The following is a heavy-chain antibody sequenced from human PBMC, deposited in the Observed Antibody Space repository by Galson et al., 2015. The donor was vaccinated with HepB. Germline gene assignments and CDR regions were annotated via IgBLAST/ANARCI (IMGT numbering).Heavy chain of an antibody. J-gene: IGHJ4*02. CDR3: ARDADGLGGTVDY. Sequence: SLRLSCAASRFTFSRYWMQWVRQAPGKGLVWVSRINNDGSSTTYADSVKGRFTISRDNAKNTLYLQMNSLRAEDTAVYYCARDADGLGGTVDYWGQGALVTVSS. D-gene: IGHD1-26*01. CDR2: INNDGSST. CDR1: RFTFSRYW. V-gene: IGHV3-74*01.